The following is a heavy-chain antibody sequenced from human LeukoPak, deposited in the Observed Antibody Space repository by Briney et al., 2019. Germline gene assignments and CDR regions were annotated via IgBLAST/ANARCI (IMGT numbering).Heavy chain of an antibody. D-gene: IGHD1-14*01. J-gene: IGHJ3*02. CDR1: GGSISSYY. CDR3: ALAGGTTIDAFDI. CDR2: IYTSGST. Sequence: AETLSLTCTVSGGSISSYYWSWIRQPAGKGLESIGRIYTSGSTNYNPSLKSRVTMSVDTSKNQFSLKLSSVTAADTAVYYCALAGGTTIDAFDIWSQGTMVTVSS. V-gene: IGHV4-4*07.